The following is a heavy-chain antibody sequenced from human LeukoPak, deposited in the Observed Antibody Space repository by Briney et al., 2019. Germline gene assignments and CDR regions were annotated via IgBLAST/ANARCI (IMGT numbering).Heavy chain of an antibody. J-gene: IGHJ4*02. D-gene: IGHD6-6*01. CDR3: ARNRGSSSSEALDY. Sequence: GGSLRLSCTASGFTFSDYTLNWVRQAPGKGLEWVSSISSCGRFIYYADSLKGRFTISRDNDKESVHLQMVSLRAEDTAVYYCARNRGSSSSEALDYWGQGTLVTVSS. V-gene: IGHV3-21*01. CDR2: ISSCGRFI. CDR1: GFTFSDYT.